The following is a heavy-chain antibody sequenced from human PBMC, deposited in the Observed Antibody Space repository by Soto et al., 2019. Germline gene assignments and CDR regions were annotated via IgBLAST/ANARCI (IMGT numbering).Heavy chain of an antibody. CDR3: ARDKTFGGTIGSAFDS. CDR2: IWYDASHK. V-gene: IGHV3-33*01. CDR1: GFTFNNYG. Sequence: QVQVVESGGGVVQPGTSLRLSCAASGFTFNNYGMHWVSQAPGKGLEWVAVIWYDASHKYYADSVKGRFTISRDNSKNTLYLQMSSRRGEDTAVYYCARDKTFGGTIGSAFDSWGQGTLVTVSS. D-gene: IGHD3-16*01. J-gene: IGHJ4*02.